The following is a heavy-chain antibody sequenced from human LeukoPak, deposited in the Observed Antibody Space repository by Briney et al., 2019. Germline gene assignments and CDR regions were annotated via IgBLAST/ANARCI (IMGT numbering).Heavy chain of an antibody. Sequence: KASETLSLTCTVSGGSISSYYWSWIRQPRGKGLEWMGYIYYSGSTNYNPSLKSRVTISVDTSKNQFSLKLSSVTAADTAVYYCARQGYSSSWGYFDYWGQGTLVTVSS. CDR1: GGSISSYY. D-gene: IGHD6-13*01. V-gene: IGHV4-59*08. CDR2: IYYSGST. J-gene: IGHJ4*02. CDR3: ARQGYSSSWGYFDY.